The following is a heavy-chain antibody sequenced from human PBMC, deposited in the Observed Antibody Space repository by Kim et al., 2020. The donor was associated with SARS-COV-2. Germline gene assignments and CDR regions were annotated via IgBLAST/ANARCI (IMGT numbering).Heavy chain of an antibody. CDR3: ATLGFCGDCAGREFDS. Sequence: GGSLRLSCSASGFSLSSYSMNWVRQAPGKGLEWVSYISTSSSTIYYADSVKCRFTISRDNAKNSLYLQMNSLRDEDTAVYYCATLGFCGDCAGREFDSWGQGTLVTVSS. CDR1: GFSLSSYS. V-gene: IGHV3-48*02. J-gene: IGHJ4*02. D-gene: IGHD2-21*01. CDR2: ISTSSSTI.